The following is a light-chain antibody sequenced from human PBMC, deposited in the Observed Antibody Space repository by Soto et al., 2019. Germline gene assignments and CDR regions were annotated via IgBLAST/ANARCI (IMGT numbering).Light chain of an antibody. Sequence: IHMTQSPSTASAFVGDTITITCRTSQSISTWLAWYQHKPGKDPRLLIFKASNLANGGVPRRFRGSGSGTEFNFTISSLQPDDVGTYYCQEYNDYSPLTFVGVTKVQIK. CDR3: QEYNDYSPLT. CDR2: KAS. V-gene: IGKV1-5*03. J-gene: IGKJ4*02. CDR1: QSISTW.